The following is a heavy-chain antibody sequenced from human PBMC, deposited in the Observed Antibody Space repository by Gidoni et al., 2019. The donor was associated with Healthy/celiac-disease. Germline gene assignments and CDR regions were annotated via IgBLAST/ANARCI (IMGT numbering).Heavy chain of an antibody. J-gene: IGHJ4*02. CDR3: AKGYSSGWYLSAGIDY. Sequence: EVQLLESGGGLVQPGGSLRLSCAASGFTFSSYAMSWVRQAPGKGLELVSAISGSGGSTYYADSVKGRFTISRDNSKNTLYLQMNSLRAEDTAVYYCAKGYSSGWYLSAGIDYWGQGTLVTVSS. D-gene: IGHD6-19*01. V-gene: IGHV3-23*01. CDR2: ISGSGGST. CDR1: GFTFSSYA.